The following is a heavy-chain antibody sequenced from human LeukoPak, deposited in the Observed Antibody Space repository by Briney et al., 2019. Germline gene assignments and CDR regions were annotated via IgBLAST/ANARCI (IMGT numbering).Heavy chain of an antibody. V-gene: IGHV3-30-3*01. D-gene: IGHD4-17*01. Sequence: GSLRLSFAGSWFTFSCYAMHWVRQAPGKGLEWVAVISYDGSNKYYADSVKGRFTISRDNSKNTLYLQMNSLRAEDTAVYYCAEGGDYGYYYYGMDVWGQGTTVTVSS. CDR3: AEGGDYGYYYYGMDV. CDR2: ISYDGSNK. J-gene: IGHJ6*02. CDR1: WFTFSCYA.